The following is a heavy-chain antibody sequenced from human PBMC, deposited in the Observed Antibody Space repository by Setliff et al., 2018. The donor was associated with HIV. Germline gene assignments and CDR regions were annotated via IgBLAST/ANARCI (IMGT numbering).Heavy chain of an antibody. V-gene: IGHV4-31*03. CDR3: ARDRSRHYGAGGRLDV. CDR1: GGSISSGGYY. J-gene: IGHJ6*04. D-gene: IGHD4-17*01. CDR2: IYYSRST. Sequence: SETLSLTCTVSGGSISSGGYYWSWIRQHPGKGLEWIGYIYYSRSTYYNPSLKSRVTISVDTSKNQFSLKLSSVTAADTAVYYCARDRSRHYGAGGRLDVWGKGTTVTVSS.